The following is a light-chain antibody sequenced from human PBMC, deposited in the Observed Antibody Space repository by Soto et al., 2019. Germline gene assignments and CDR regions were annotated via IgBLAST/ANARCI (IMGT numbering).Light chain of an antibody. J-gene: IGKJ5*01. Sequence: DIQMTQSPSSLSASVGDRVTITCRASQAINNNLAWFQQKPGKAPKSLIHAASSLHSGVPSRFSGSGFDRDFTLTIGSLQPEDFATYYCQQYNRFPLTFGQGTRLEIK. CDR3: QQYNRFPLT. V-gene: IGKV1-16*01. CDR1: QAINNN. CDR2: AAS.